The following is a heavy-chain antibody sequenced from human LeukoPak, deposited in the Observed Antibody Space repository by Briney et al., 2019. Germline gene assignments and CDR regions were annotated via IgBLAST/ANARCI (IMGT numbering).Heavy chain of an antibody. CDR3: ARVRGSYPYYFDY. CDR1: GGSISTYY. Sequence: SETLSLTCTVSGGSISTYYWSWIRQPPGKRLECTGYIHYSGSTNYNPSLKSRVTISVDTSKNQFSLKLSSVTAADTAVYFCARVRGSYPYYFDYWGQGTLVTVSS. V-gene: IGHV4-59*01. CDR2: IHYSGST. D-gene: IGHD1-26*01. J-gene: IGHJ4*02.